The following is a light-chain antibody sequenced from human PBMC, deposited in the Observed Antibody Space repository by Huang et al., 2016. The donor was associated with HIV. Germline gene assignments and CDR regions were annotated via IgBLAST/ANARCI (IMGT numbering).Light chain of an antibody. CDR3: QQYYTTPLT. Sequence: DVVMTQSPDSLAVSLGERATINCKSSRSVLYSSNNKNYLAWYQQKPGQPPKLLIYWAANPEAGVPDRVRGTGSGTDFTLTISSLQAEDVAVYYCQQYYTTPLTFGGGTKVEIK. V-gene: IGKV4-1*01. J-gene: IGKJ4*01. CDR2: WAA. CDR1: RSVLYSSNNKNY.